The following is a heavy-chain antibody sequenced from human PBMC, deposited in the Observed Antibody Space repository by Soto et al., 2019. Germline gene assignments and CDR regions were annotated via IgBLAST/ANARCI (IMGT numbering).Heavy chain of an antibody. V-gene: IGHV4-4*02. CDR2: IYHSGST. CDR3: ARDAVLGRGMDV. CDR1: GGSISSSNW. J-gene: IGHJ6*02. Sequence: QVQLQESGPGLVKPSGTLSLTCAVSGGSISSSNWWSWVRQPPGKGLEWIGEIYHSGSTNYNPSLQSRVTISVDQSKNQFSLKLSSGTAADTAVYYCARDAVLGRGMDVWGQGTTVTVSS. D-gene: IGHD6-19*01.